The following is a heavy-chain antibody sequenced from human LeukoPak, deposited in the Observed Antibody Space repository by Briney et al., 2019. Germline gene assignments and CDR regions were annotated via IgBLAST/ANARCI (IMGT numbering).Heavy chain of an antibody. V-gene: IGHV1-24*01. D-gene: IGHD2-2*01. CDR1: GYTLTELS. CDR3: ATPVPGVTSCEFDY. J-gene: IGHJ4*02. CDR2: FDPEDGET. Sequence: ASVKVSCKVSGYTLTELSMHWVRQAPGKGLEWMGGFDPEDGETIYAQKFQGRVTMTEDTSTDTAYMELSSLRSEDTAVYYRATPVPGVTSCEFDYWGQGTLVTVSS.